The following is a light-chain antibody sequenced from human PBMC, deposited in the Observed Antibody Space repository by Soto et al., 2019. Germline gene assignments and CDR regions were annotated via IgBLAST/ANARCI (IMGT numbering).Light chain of an antibody. CDR3: ASYTTSSTVI. Sequence: QSALTQPASVSGSPGQSITISCTGTSSDVGGYTYVSWYQQHPGKAPKLMIYEVSNRPSGVSNRFSGSKSGSTASLTISGLQTEDEADYYCASYTTSSTVIFGGGTELTVL. CDR1: SSDVGGYTY. V-gene: IGLV2-14*01. CDR2: EVS. J-gene: IGLJ2*01.